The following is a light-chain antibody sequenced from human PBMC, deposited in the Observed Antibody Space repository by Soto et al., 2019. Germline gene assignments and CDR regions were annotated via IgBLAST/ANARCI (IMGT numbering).Light chain of an antibody. CDR2: DVT. CDR1: NSDVGGYNY. CDR3: CSYAGNYIYV. J-gene: IGLJ1*01. Sequence: QSALTQPRSVSGSPGQSVSISCTGTNSDVGGYNYVPWYQQHPGKAPKLMIYDVTQRPSGVPDRFSGSKSGNTASLTISGLQADDEADYYCCSYAGNYIYVFGTGTKLTVL. V-gene: IGLV2-11*01.